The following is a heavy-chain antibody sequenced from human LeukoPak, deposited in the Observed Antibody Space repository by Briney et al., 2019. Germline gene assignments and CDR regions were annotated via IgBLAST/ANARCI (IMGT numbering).Heavy chain of an antibody. Sequence: ASVKVSGKVSGYTLTDLSMHWVRQAPGKGLEWMGGFDPEDGERIFAEKFQGRVIMTEDTSTDTAYMELSSLTSEDTAVYYCSTLLSSNYLDHWGQGTLVTVAS. CDR2: FDPEDGER. J-gene: IGHJ4*02. V-gene: IGHV1-24*01. D-gene: IGHD2/OR15-2a*01. CDR3: STLLSSNYLDH. CDR1: GYTLTDLS.